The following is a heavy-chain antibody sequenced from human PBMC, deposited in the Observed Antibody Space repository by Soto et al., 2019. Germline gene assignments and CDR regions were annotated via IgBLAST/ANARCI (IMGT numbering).Heavy chain of an antibody. CDR2: ISSSSSYI. J-gene: IGHJ6*02. CDR1: GFTFSSYS. D-gene: IGHD6-13*01. Sequence: GGSLRLSCAASGFTFSSYSMNWVRQAPGKGLEWVSSISSSSSYIYYADSVKGRFTISRDNAKNSLYLQMNSLRAEDTAVYYCARAGRLPTGYSSSWYLVYGMDVWGQGTTVTVSS. CDR3: ARAGRLPTGYSSSWYLVYGMDV. V-gene: IGHV3-21*01.